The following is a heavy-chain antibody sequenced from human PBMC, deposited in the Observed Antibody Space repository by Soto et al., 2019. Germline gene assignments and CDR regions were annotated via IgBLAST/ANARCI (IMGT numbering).Heavy chain of an antibody. CDR2: ISYTGTT. D-gene: IGHD2-15*01. Sequence: PSDTPSLTCIVSSGSITNNYWRWIRRPPGKGLEWIGFISYTGTTNYNPSLKSRVTMSLDTFKSQFSLNLSSVTAADTAIYYCVRDHAAGLLLTKTFDSWGQGTLVTVS. CDR1: SGSITNNY. CDR3: VRDHAAGLLLTKTFDS. V-gene: IGHV4-59*01. J-gene: IGHJ4*02.